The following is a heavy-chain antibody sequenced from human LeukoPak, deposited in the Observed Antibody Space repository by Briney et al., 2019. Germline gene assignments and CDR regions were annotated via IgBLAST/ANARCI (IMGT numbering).Heavy chain of an antibody. CDR1: GFAFSRYG. V-gene: IGHV3-30*18. J-gene: IGHJ5*02. CDR3: AKDSGRELLWFGESNNWFDP. D-gene: IGHD3-10*01. Sequence: PGRSLRLSCAASGFAFSRYGMYWVRQAPGRGLEWVALISYDKSHRYYADSVKGRFTISRDNSKNTPYLQMNSLRAEDTAVYYCAKDSGRELLWFGESNNWFDPWGQGTLVTVSS. CDR2: ISYDKSHR.